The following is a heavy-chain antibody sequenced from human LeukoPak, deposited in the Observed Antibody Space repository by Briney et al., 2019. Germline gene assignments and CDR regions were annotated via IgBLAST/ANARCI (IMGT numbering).Heavy chain of an antibody. D-gene: IGHD4-23*01. Sequence: SETLSLTCTASGGSISTYYWSWIRQPPGKGLEWIGYVYYSGSTDYNPSLESRVTISVDTSKSQFSLNLSSMTAADTAVYYCARDYGGNSYLDYWGQGILVTVSS. V-gene: IGHV4-59*01. CDR2: VYYSGST. CDR3: ARDYGGNSYLDY. J-gene: IGHJ4*02. CDR1: GGSISTYY.